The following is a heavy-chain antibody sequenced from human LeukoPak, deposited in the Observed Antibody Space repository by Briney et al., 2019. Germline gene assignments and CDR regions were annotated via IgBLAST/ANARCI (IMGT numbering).Heavy chain of an antibody. CDR2: IYTSGGT. J-gene: IGHJ3*02. CDR1: GGSISSYY. CDR3: ARETTYSYALKAFDI. V-gene: IGHV4-4*07. D-gene: IGHD5-18*01. Sequence: PSETLSLTCTVSGGSISSYYWSWIRQPAGKGLEWIGRIYTSGGTSYNPSLKSRVTISVDTSKNQFSLKLSSVTAADTAVYYCARETTYSYALKAFDIWGQGTMVTVSS.